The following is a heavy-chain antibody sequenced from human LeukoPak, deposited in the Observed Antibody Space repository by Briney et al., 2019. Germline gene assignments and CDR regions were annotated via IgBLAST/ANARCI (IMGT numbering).Heavy chain of an antibody. CDR2: ISGSGGST. D-gene: IGHD3-16*02. V-gene: IGHV3-23*01. CDR1: GFTFSSYA. CDR3: AKSVISGSWYHYYYYGMDV. Sequence: GGSLTLSCAPSGFTFSSYAMSWVRQAPGKGLEWVSAISGSGGSTYYADSVKGRFTISRDNSKNTLYLQMNSLRAEDTAVYYCAKSVISGSWYHYYYYGMDVWGQGTTVTVSS. J-gene: IGHJ6*02.